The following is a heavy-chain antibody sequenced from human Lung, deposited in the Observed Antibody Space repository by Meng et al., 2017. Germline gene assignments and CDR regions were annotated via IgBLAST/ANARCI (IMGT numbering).Heavy chain of an antibody. CDR2: INPNSGGT. CDR3: AKALGWGSSPDY. Sequence: QVQLVQSGAAVKKPGAPVKVSCKASGYTFTAYYIHWVRQAPGQGLEWMGRINPNSGGTNFAQKFQGRVIMTRDTSISTAYMELSSLGFDDTAVYYCAKALGWGSSPDYWGQGILVTVSS. V-gene: IGHV1-2*06. CDR1: GYTFTAYY. D-gene: IGHD2-21*01. J-gene: IGHJ4*02.